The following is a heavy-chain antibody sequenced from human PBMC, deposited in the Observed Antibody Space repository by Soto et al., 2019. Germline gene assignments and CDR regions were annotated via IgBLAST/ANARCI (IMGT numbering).Heavy chain of an antibody. CDR2: ISAST. V-gene: IGHV3-23*01. Sequence: EMHLLESGGGLVQAGGSLRLSCAASGFTVSSYALNWVRQAPGKGLEWVSGISASTYYADSVKGRFTISRDTSKNTLYLHMNSLRAEDTAIYFCAIRMYSTRWYYLDYWGQGTLVTVSS. D-gene: IGHD6-13*01. CDR1: GFTVSSYA. J-gene: IGHJ4*02. CDR3: AIRMYSTRWYYLDY.